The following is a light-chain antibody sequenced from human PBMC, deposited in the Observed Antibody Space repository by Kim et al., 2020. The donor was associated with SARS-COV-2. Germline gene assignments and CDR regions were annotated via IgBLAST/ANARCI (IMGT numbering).Light chain of an antibody. V-gene: IGKV3D-7*01. CDR2: GAF. CDR1: QRVVSTY. J-gene: IGKJ4*01. CDR3: QQDYSLPHT. Sequence: EIVMTQSPGTLSLSPGGTATLSCRASQRVVSTYLSWYQQKPGQAPRLLVYGAFSRATGIPARISASGSGTDFTLTISSLEPEDFAVYFCQQDYSLPHTFGGGTKLEIK.